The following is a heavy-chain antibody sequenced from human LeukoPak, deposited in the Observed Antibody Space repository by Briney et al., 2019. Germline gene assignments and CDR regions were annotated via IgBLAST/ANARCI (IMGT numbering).Heavy chain of an antibody. CDR1: GGSFSGYY. CDR3: ARDVVVVVAATNDYYYGMDV. Sequence: SETLSLTCAVYGGSFSGYYWSWIRQPPGKGLEWIGSIYHSGSTYYNPSLKSRVTISVDTSKNQFSLKPSSVTAADTAVYYCARDVVVVVAATNDYYYGMDVWGQGTTVTVSS. J-gene: IGHJ6*02. CDR2: IYHSGST. V-gene: IGHV4-34*01. D-gene: IGHD2-15*01.